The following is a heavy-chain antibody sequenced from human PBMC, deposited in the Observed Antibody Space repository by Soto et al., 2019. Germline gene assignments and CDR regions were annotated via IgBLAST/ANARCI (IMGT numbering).Heavy chain of an antibody. Sequence: QVQLVQSGAEVKKPGSSVKVSCKASGGTFSSYAISWVRQAPGQGLEWMGGIIPIFGTAHYAEKFQGKVTITADKSARTACMEQTSLRCEETAVYYCERGDYCSGRSCYVVARSWGQGTQVTASS. CDR2: IIPIFGTA. J-gene: IGHJ5*02. D-gene: IGHD2-15*01. CDR3: ERGDYCSGRSCYVVARS. V-gene: IGHV1-69*06. CDR1: GGTFSSYA.